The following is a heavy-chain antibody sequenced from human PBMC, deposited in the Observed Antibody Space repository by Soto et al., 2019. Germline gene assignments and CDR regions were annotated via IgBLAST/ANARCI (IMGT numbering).Heavy chain of an antibody. J-gene: IGHJ4*02. CDR2: IYYSGST. CDR1: GGSVSSGSYY. V-gene: IGHV4-61*01. D-gene: IGHD5-18*01. Sequence: LSLTCTVSGGSVSSGSYYWSWIRQPPGKGLEWIGYIYYSGSTNYNPSLKSRVTISVDTSKNQFSLKLSSVTAADTAVYYCARAVGYSYGPFDYWGQGTLVTVSS. CDR3: ARAVGYSYGPFDY.